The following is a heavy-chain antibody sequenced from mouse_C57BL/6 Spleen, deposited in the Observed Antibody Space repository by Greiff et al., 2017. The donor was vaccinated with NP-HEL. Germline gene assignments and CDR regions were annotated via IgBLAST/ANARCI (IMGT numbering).Heavy chain of an antibody. CDR1: GYTFTSYW. V-gene: IGHV1-64*01. D-gene: IGHD2-4*01. J-gene: IGHJ3*01. CDR2: IHPNSGST. Sequence: QVQLQQSGAELVKPGASVKLSCKASGYTFTSYWMHWVKQRPGQGLEWIGMIHPNSGSTNYNEKFKSKATLTVDKSSSTAYMQLSSLTSEDSAVYYCARIYDYRFAYWGQGTLVTVSA. CDR3: ARIYDYRFAY.